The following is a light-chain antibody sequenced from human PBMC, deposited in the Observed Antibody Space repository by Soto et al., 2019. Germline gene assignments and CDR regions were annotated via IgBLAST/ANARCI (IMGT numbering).Light chain of an antibody. CDR3: QHYGSSPLT. CDR2: GAS. CDR1: QSVSSNY. Sequence: EIVLTQSPGTLSLSPGERATLSCRASQSVSSNYLAWYQQKPGQAPRLLIYGASSMTTGIPDRFSGSGSGTDVTITISRMEPEDFAVYYCQHYGSSPLTFGGGTRVEIK. J-gene: IGKJ4*01. V-gene: IGKV3-20*01.